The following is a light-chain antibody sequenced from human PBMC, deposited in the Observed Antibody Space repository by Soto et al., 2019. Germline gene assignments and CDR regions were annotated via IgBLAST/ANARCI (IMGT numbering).Light chain of an antibody. V-gene: IGLV1-47*01. CDR3: TTWDDSLSGYV. J-gene: IGLJ1*01. CDR1: SSNIGNNY. Sequence: QLVLTQPPSASGTPGQRVTISCSGSSSNIGNNYVHWYQQLPGTAPKLLIYRNDRRPSGVPDRFSGSKSGTSASLAISGLRSEDEADYYCTTWDDSLSGYVFGTGTKLTVL. CDR2: RND.